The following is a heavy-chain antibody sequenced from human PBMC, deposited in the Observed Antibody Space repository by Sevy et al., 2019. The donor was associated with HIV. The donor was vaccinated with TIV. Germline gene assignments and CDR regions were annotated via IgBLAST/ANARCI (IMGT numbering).Heavy chain of an antibody. D-gene: IGHD2-8*01. J-gene: IGHJ4*02. CDR1: GLTVSSYS. CDR3: AGRSCRNGVCPFDC. V-gene: IGHV3-21*06. CDR2: ISGSGNSI. Sequence: GGSLRLSCVASGLTVSSYSMNWVRQAPGKGLEWVSSISGSGNSIFYADSVKGRFTISRDNAKNSVSVQMNSLRAEDTAVYYCAGRSCRNGVCPFDCWGQGTLVTVSS.